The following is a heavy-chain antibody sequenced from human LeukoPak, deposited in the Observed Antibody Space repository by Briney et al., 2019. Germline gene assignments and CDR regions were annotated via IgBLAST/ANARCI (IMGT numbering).Heavy chain of an antibody. D-gene: IGHD6-6*01. Sequence: PGGSLRLSCAASGFTFSDYYMSWIRQAPGKGLEWVSYISSSGSTIYYADSVKGRFTISRDNAKNSLYLQMNSLRAEDTAVHYCARKRAARPSPHFDYWGQGTLVTVSS. CDR1: GFTFSDYY. CDR3: ARKRAARPSPHFDY. V-gene: IGHV3-11*01. J-gene: IGHJ4*02. CDR2: ISSSGSTI.